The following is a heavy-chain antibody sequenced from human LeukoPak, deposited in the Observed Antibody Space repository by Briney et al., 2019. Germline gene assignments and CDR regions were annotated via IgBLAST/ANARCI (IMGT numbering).Heavy chain of an antibody. CDR3: ARPGEWEVLDY. D-gene: IGHD1-26*01. V-gene: IGHV1-2*04. Sequence: ASVKVSCKASGYTFTGYYMHWVRQAPGQGLEWMGWINPNSGGTNYAQKFQGWVTMTRNTSISTAYMELSSLRSEDTAVYYCARPGEWEVLDYWGQGTLVTVSS. J-gene: IGHJ4*02. CDR1: GYTFTGYY. CDR2: INPNSGGT.